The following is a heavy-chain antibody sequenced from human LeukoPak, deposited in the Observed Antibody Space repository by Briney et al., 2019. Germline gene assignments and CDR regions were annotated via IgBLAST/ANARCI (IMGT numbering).Heavy chain of an antibody. CDR3: ARCGNSYGTGYQFDP. D-gene: IGHD5-18*01. V-gene: IGHV4-59*01. J-gene: IGHJ5*02. CDR1: GGSIGDYY. CDR2: VYYTGAT. Sequence: SEPLSLTCTVSGGSIGDYYWSWVRQTPGKGLEWIGFVYYTGATNYNPSLKSRVTISLDTSKNQFSLNLNSVDAADTAVYFCARCGNSYGTGYQFDPWSQGTLVTVSS.